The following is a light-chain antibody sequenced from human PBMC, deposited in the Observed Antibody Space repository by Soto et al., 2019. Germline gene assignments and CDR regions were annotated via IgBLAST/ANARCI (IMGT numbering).Light chain of an antibody. CDR1: QSVGSS. CDR3: QQRTHWPPLT. Sequence: EIVLTQSPATLSLSPGERATLSCRASQSVGSSLVWYQHKPGQAPRLLIYDASNRATGITARFSGSGSGTDFTLTISTLEPEDFAVYYCQQRTHWPPLTFGGGTKVEIK. CDR2: DAS. J-gene: IGKJ4*01. V-gene: IGKV3-11*01.